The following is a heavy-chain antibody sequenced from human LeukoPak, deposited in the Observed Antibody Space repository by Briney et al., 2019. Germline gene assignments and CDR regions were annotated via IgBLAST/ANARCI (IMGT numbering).Heavy chain of an antibody. D-gene: IGHD5-18*01. Sequence: GSLRLSCAASGFTVSSNYMSWVRQAPGKGLEWVSVIYSGGSTYYADSVKGRFTISRDNSKNTLYLQMNSLRAEDTAVYYCARAESGYSYGYIHYYGMDVWGQGTTVTVSS. CDR2: IYSGGST. CDR1: GFTVSSNY. CDR3: ARAESGYSYGYIHYYGMDV. V-gene: IGHV3-53*01. J-gene: IGHJ6*02.